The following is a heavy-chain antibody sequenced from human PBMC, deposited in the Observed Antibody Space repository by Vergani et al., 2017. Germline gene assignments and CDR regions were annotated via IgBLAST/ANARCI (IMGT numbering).Heavy chain of an antibody. Sequence: EVQLVESGGGLVQPGGSLRLSCAASGFTFSSYWTHWVRQAPGKGLVWVSRIKSDGSSTSYADSVKGRFTIARDNAKNTLYLQMNSLRAEDTAVYYCARDRDYGDYVWFFDYWGQGTLVTVSS. CDR3: ARDRDYGDYVWFFDY. V-gene: IGHV3-74*01. D-gene: IGHD4-17*01. J-gene: IGHJ4*02. CDR1: GFTFSSYW. CDR2: IKSDGSST.